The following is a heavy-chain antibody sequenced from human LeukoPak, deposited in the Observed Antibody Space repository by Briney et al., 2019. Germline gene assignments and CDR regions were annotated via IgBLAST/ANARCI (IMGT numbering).Heavy chain of an antibody. CDR2: IYYSGNT. CDR1: GGSISNYY. J-gene: IGHJ4*02. CDR3: ARSPIAVAGTLDY. Sequence: PSETLFLTCTVSGGSISNYYWSWIPQPPGKGLEWIGYIYYSGNTNYNPSLKSRVTTSVDTSKKEFSLKLNPVTAADTAVYYCARSPIAVAGTLDYWGQGTLVTVSS. V-gene: IGHV4-59*08. D-gene: IGHD6-19*01.